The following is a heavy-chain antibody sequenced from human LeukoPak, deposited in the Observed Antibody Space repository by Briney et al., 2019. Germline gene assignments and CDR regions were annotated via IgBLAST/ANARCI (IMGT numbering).Heavy chain of an antibody. Sequence: PGGSLRLSCEASGFTFSSYGMSWVRQAPGKGLEWVSAISGSGGSTYYADSVKGRFTISRDNSKNTLYLQMNSLRAEDTAVYYCARGRSRGVWFGELFWGQGTLVTVSS. J-gene: IGHJ4*02. CDR2: ISGSGGST. V-gene: IGHV3-23*01. CDR3: ARGRSRGVWFGELF. CDR1: GFTFSSYG. D-gene: IGHD3-10*01.